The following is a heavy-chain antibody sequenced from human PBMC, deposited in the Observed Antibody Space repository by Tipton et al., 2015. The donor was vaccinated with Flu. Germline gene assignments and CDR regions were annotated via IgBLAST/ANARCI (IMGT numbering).Heavy chain of an antibody. D-gene: IGHD4-11*01. V-gene: IGHV4-38-2*01. Sequence: TLSLTCAVSGYSIRSSNYYWGWIRQPPGKGLEWIGNIFHSGNSYHNPSLKSRVTMSVGTSKNQFSLKLSSVTAADTAVYYCARRDYSNYVSEPKNWFDSWGQGVLVIVFS. J-gene: IGHJ5*01. CDR2: IFHSGNS. CDR3: ARRDYSNYVSEPKNWFDS. CDR1: GYSIRSSNYY.